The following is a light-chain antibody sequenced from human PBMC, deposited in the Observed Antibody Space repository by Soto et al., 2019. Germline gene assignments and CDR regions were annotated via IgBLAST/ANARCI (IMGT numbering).Light chain of an antibody. J-gene: IGKJ1*01. CDR1: QSISSY. CDR2: AAY. V-gene: IGKV1-5*01. Sequence: DIQVTQSPSSLSASVGDTVTITCRTSQSISSYLSWYQQKPGKAPKLLIYAAYTLQSGVPSRFSGSGSGTEFTLTISSLQPDDFATYYCQQYNSYWTFGQGTKVDI. CDR3: QQYNSYWT.